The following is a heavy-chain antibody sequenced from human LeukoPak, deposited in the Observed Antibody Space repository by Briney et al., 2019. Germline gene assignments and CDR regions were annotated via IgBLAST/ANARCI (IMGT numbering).Heavy chain of an antibody. D-gene: IGHD3-10*01. CDR1: GGTFSSYA. Sequence: ASVKVSCKASGGTFSSYAISWVRQAPGQGLEWMGGIIPIFGTANYAQKFQGRVTITADESTSTAYMELSSLRSEDTAVYYCARGIFYGSGSYKPYYYYYYMDVWGKGTTVTISS. J-gene: IGHJ6*03. CDR2: IIPIFGTA. CDR3: ARGIFYGSGSYKPYYYYYYMDV. V-gene: IGHV1-69*13.